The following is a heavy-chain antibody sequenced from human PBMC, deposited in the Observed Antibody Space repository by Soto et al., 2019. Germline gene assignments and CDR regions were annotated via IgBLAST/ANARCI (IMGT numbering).Heavy chain of an antibody. CDR2: ISGSGGST. D-gene: IGHD2-2*01. Sequence: GGSLRLSCTASGFTFSSYAMNWVRQAPGKGLEWVSDISGSGGSTYYADSVKGRFTISRDNSKNTLYLQMNSLRAEDTAVYYCAKALVAAAEHYYYYGLDVWGQGTTVTVSS. CDR3: AKALVAAAEHYYYYGLDV. J-gene: IGHJ6*02. CDR1: GFTFSSYA. V-gene: IGHV3-23*01.